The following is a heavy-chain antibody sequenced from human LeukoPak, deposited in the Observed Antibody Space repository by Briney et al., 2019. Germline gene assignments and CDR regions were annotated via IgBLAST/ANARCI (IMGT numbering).Heavy chain of an antibody. D-gene: IGHD6-13*01. Sequence: GGSLRLSCTTSGFNFRAYWMGWVRQAPGEGLEWVSSISSSSSYIYYADSVKGRFTISRDNAKNSLYLQMNSLRAEDTAVYYCARAYWYSSSWYPLDYWGQGTLVTVSS. J-gene: IGHJ4*02. CDR2: ISSSSSYI. CDR1: GFNFRAYW. V-gene: IGHV3-21*01. CDR3: ARAYWYSSSWYPLDY.